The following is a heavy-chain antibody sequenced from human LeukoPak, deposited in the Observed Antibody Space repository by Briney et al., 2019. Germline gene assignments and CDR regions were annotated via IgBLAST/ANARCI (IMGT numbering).Heavy chain of an antibody. D-gene: IGHD1-26*01. Sequence: GGSPRLSCAASGFSFSSYTMSWVRQAPGKGLEWVSYIGSSVTTIFYTDSVKGRFTISRDNAKNSLYLQMNNLRDEDTGVYYCARARAYYGFDSWGQGTLVTVSS. J-gene: IGHJ5*01. CDR3: ARARAYYGFDS. CDR1: GFSFSSYT. V-gene: IGHV3-48*02. CDR2: IGSSVTTI.